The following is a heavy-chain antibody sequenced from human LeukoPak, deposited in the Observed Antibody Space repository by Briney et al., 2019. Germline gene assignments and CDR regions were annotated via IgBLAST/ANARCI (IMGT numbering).Heavy chain of an antibody. CDR2: ISSSTSYI. Sequence: GGSLRLSCAASGFTFSSFEMNWVRQAPGKGLEWVSSISSSTSYISYADSVKGRFTISRDNAKNSLYLQMNSLRAEDTAVYYCARGQNYFDYWGQGTLVTVSS. J-gene: IGHJ4*02. CDR1: GFTFSSFE. V-gene: IGHV3-21*01. CDR3: ARGQNYFDY.